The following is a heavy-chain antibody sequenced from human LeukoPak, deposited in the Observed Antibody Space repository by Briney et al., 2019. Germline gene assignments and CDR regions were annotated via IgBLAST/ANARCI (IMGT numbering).Heavy chain of an antibody. CDR1: GFTFSSYS. Sequence: PGGSLRLSCAASGFTFSSYSMNWVRQAPGKGLEWVSSISSISSYIYYADSVKGRFTISRDNAKNSLYLQMNSLRAEDAAVYYCARAVGAGYCSSTSCYINWFDPWGQGTLVTVSS. CDR2: ISSISSYI. V-gene: IGHV3-21*01. D-gene: IGHD2-2*03. J-gene: IGHJ5*02. CDR3: ARAVGAGYCSSTSCYINWFDP.